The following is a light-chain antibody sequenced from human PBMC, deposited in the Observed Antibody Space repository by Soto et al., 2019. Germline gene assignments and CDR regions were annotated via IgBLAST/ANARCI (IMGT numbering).Light chain of an antibody. CDR2: GAS. Sequence: EIVLTQSPATLSLSPGERATLSCRASQSVSRYLAWFQQKPGQAPRLLIYGASNRATGIPARFSGSGSGTDFTLTIASLEPEDFAVYSCQQRSDWPLTFGGGTKVDLK. V-gene: IGKV3-11*01. CDR1: QSVSRY. J-gene: IGKJ4*01. CDR3: QQRSDWPLT.